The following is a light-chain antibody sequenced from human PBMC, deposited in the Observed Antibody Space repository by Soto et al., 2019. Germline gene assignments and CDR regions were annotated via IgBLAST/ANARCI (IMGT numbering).Light chain of an antibody. CDR2: GAS. J-gene: IGKJ4*01. V-gene: IGKV3-15*01. Sequence: EIVMTQSPATLSVSPGERATLCCRASQSVSSNLAWYQQKPGQAPRLLIYGASTRATGIPARFSGSGSGTEFTLTISSLQSEDFAVYYCQQYNNWPPLTFGGGTKVEFK. CDR1: QSVSSN. CDR3: QQYNNWPPLT.